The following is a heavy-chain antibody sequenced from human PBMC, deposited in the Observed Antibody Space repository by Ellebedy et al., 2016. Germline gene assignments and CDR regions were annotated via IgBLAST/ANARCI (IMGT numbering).Heavy chain of an antibody. J-gene: IGHJ4*02. CDR1: GFTFGDYA. CDR3: TRRPDYGDSSYFDY. CDR2: IRTKTYGGTT. V-gene: IGHV3-49*03. D-gene: IGHD4-17*01. Sequence: GESLKISCTASGFTFGDYAVSWFRQAPGKGLEWVGFIRTKTYGGTTEYAASVKGRFTISRDDSKSIAYLQMNSLKSEDTAVYYCTRRPDYGDSSYFDYWGQGTLVTVSS.